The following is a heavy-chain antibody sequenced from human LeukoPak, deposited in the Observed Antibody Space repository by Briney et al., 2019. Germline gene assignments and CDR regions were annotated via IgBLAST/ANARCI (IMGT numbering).Heavy chain of an antibody. J-gene: IGHJ4*02. CDR3: ARVAAATDYGDYYFDY. CDR2: IIPIFGTA. D-gene: IGHD4-17*01. CDR1: GGTFSSYA. Sequence: SVKVSCKASGGTFSSYAISWVRQAPGQGLEWMGGIIPIFGTANYAQKFQGRVTITADESTSTAYMELSSLRSEDTAVYYCARVAAATDYGDYYFDYWGQGTLVTVSS. V-gene: IGHV1-69*13.